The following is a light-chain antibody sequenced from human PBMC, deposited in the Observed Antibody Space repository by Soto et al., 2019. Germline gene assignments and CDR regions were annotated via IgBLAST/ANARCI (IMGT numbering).Light chain of an antibody. Sequence: DIQMTQSPSTLSASVGDRVTMTFRASQSISGWLAWYQQKPGRAPKLLIFDASTLESGVPSRFSGSGSGTEFTLTISNLQPDDFATYYCQQYNFYWTFGQGTKVDIK. CDR3: QQYNFYWT. V-gene: IGKV1-5*01. CDR2: DAS. J-gene: IGKJ1*01. CDR1: QSISGW.